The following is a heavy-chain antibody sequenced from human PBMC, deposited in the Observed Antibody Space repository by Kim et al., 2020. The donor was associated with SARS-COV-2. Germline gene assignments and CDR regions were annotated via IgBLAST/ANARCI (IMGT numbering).Heavy chain of an antibody. CDR3: ARGGTDTAMVRYYYGMDV. D-gene: IGHD5-18*01. CDR1: GYTFTTYY. V-gene: IGHV1-46*01. Sequence: ASVKVSCKASGYTFTTYYMHWVRQAPGQGLEWMGIINPSGCSTSYAQKFQGRVSMTRDTSTSTVYMELSSLRSEDTAVYYCARGGTDTAMVRYYYGMDVWGQGTTVTVSS. J-gene: IGHJ6*02. CDR2: INPSGCST.